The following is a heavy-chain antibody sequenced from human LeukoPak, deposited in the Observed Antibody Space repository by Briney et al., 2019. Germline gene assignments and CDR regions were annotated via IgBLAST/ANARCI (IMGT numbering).Heavy chain of an antibody. D-gene: IGHD6-19*01. CDR3: ARMRVGFGRLSGWSAFDI. Sequence: GGSLRLSCAGSGFTFSSYEMNWVRQAPGKGLEWVSYISSSGSTRYYADSVKGRFTVSRDNAKNSLYLQMNSLRAEDTAVYYCARMRVGFGRLSGWSAFDIWGQGTMVTVSS. J-gene: IGHJ3*02. CDR1: GFTFSSYE. CDR2: ISSSGSTR. V-gene: IGHV3-48*03.